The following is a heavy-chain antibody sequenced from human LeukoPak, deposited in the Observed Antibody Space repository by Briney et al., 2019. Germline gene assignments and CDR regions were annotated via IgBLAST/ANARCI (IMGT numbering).Heavy chain of an antibody. Sequence: ASVKVSCKGSGGTFISYTMSGVRQARGRGVEGMGRIIPILGIANYAQKFQCRVTIPPHKSTRTAYMELSSLRSEDTAVYYCARCPLIMLPSAFHIWRQGTMLTLSS. CDR3: ARCPLIMLPSAFHI. D-gene: IGHD2-8*01. V-gene: IGHV1-69*02. J-gene: IGHJ3*02. CDR1: GGTFISYT. CDR2: IIPILGIA.